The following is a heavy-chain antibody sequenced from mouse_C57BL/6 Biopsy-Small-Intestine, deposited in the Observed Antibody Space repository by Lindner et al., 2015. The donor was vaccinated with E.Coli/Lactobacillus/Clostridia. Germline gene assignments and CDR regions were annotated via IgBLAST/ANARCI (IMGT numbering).Heavy chain of an antibody. CDR1: GYTFTSYW. D-gene: IGHD1-1*01. V-gene: IGHV1-7*01. Sequence: VQLQESGAELAKPGASVKLSCKASGYTFTSYWMHWLKQRPGQGLEWIGYINPSSGYTKYNQKFKDKATLTADKSSSTAYMQLSSLTYEDSAVYYCARESYGSLYYLDYWGQGTTLTVSS. CDR2: INPSSGYT. CDR3: ARESYGSLYYLDY. J-gene: IGHJ2*01.